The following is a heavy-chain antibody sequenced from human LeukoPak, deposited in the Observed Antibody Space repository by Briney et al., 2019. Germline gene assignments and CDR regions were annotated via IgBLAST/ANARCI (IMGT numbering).Heavy chain of an antibody. CDR2: MNPNSGNT. CDR1: GYTFTSYD. CDR3: ARGWFTPYYFGY. D-gene: IGHD3-9*01. Sequence: ASVKVSCKASGYTFTSYDINWVRQATGQGLEWMGWMNPNSGNTGYAQKFQGRVTMTRNTSISTAYMELSSLRSEDTAVYYCARGWFTPYYFGYWGQGTLVTVSS. V-gene: IGHV1-8*01. J-gene: IGHJ4*02.